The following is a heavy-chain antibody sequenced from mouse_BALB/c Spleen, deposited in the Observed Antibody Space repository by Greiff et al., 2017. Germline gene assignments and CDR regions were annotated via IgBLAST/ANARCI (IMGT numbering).Heavy chain of an antibody. CDR3: ASRIYYGNAWFAY. J-gene: IGHJ3*01. D-gene: IGHD2-1*01. CDR2: ISYSGST. Sequence: EVQLVESGPGLVKPSQSLSLTCTVTGYSITSDYAWNWIRQFPGNKLEWMGYISYSGSTSYNPSLKSRISITRDTSKNQFFLQLNSVTTEDTATYYCASRIYYGNAWFAYWGQGTLVTVSA. CDR1: GYSITSDYA. V-gene: IGHV3-2*02.